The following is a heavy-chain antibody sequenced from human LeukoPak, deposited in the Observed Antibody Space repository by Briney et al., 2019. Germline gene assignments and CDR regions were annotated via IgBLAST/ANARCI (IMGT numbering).Heavy chain of an antibody. J-gene: IGHJ4*02. CDR3: ARIPQPPWGSGSYSEY. V-gene: IGHV1-2*02. Sequence: ASVKASCKASGYTFTGYYMHWVRQAPGQGLEWMGWINPNSGGTNYAQKFQGRVTMTRDTSISTAYMELSSLRSEDTAVYYCARIPQPPWGSGSYSEYWGQGTLVTVSS. CDR1: GYTFTGYY. D-gene: IGHD3-10*01. CDR2: INPNSGGT.